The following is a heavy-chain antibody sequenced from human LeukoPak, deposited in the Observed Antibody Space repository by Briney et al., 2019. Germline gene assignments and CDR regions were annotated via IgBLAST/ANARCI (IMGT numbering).Heavy chain of an antibody. CDR1: GFTFSSYA. Sequence: GRSLRLSCAASGFTFSSYAMRWVRQAPGKGLEWVAVISYDGSNKYYADSVKGRFTISRDNSKNTLYLQMNSLRAEDTAVYYCARDQAAYYDFWSGGYGMDVWGQGTTVTVSS. CDR3: ARDQAAYYDFWSGGYGMDV. D-gene: IGHD3-3*01. CDR2: ISYDGSNK. J-gene: IGHJ6*02. V-gene: IGHV3-30-3*01.